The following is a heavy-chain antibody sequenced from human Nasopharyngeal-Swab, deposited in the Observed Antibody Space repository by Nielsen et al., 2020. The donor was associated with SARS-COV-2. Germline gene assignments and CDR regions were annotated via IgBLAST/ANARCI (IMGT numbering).Heavy chain of an antibody. CDR2: IDPSDSYT. Sequence: KVSCKGSGYSFTSYWISWVRQMPGKGLEWMGRIDPSDSYTNYSPSFQGHVTISADKSISTAYLPWSSLKASDTAMYYCARPYSSGWYDFDYWGQGTLVTVSS. V-gene: IGHV5-10-1*01. D-gene: IGHD6-19*01. J-gene: IGHJ4*02. CDR3: ARPYSSGWYDFDY. CDR1: GYSFTSYW.